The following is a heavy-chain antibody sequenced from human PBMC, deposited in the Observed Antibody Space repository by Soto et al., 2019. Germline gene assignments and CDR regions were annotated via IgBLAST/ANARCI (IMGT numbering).Heavy chain of an antibody. V-gene: IGHV4-34*01. CDR1: GGSFSGYY. D-gene: IGHD3-3*01. Sequence: PSETLSLTCAVYGGSFSGYYWSWIRQPPGKGLEWIGEINHSGSTNYNPSLKSRVTISVDTSKNQFSLKLSSVTAADTAVYYCARVIKEGFLEWLSPPGAFDIWGQGTMVTVSS. CDR3: ARVIKEGFLEWLSPPGAFDI. CDR2: INHSGST. J-gene: IGHJ3*02.